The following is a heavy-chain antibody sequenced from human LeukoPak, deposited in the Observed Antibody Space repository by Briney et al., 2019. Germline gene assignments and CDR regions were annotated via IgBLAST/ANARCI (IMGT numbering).Heavy chain of an antibody. Sequence: KPSETLSLTCGVYGGFISGYYWSWIRQTPEKGLEWIGEINHSGNANYNPSLASRVTISVVTSKNQFSLKLSSVTAADTAVYYCASNSGYEMVAFDLWGQGTRVIASS. CDR2: INHSGNA. V-gene: IGHV4-34*01. J-gene: IGHJ3*01. CDR3: ASNSGYEMVAFDL. CDR1: GGFISGYY. D-gene: IGHD5-12*01.